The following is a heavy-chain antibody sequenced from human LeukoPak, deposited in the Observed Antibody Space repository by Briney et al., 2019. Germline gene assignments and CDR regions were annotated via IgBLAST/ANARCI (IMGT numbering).Heavy chain of an antibody. CDR2: IYSGGST. J-gene: IGHJ4*02. CDR1: GFGFSDAW. D-gene: IGHD4-23*01. V-gene: IGHV3-53*01. CDR3: ARRAGGYSHPYDY. Sequence: GGSLRLSCAGSGFGFSDAWMSWVRQAPGKGLEWVSLIYSGGSTYYADSVKGRFTISRDNSKNTLYLQMNSLRAEDTAVYYCARRAGGYSHPYDYWGQGTLVTVSS.